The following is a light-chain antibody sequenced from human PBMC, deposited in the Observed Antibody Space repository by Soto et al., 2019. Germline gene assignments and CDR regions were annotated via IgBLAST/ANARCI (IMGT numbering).Light chain of an antibody. J-gene: IGKJ1*01. V-gene: IGKV1-5*03. CDR3: QQYNSYPWT. Sequence: DIQMTQSPSTLSASVGDRVTITCRASQSISSWLAWYQQKPGKAPKLLIYKASSLESGVPSRFSGSGSGTDFTLTINSLQPDDFATYYCQQYNSYPWTFGQGTKVEIK. CDR2: KAS. CDR1: QSISSW.